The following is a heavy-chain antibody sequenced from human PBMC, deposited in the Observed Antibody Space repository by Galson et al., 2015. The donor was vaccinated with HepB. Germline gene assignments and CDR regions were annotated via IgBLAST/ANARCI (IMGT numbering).Heavy chain of an antibody. D-gene: IGHD3-10*01. CDR3: ATTSSASTFAY. Sequence: SVKVSCKASGGTFSRYSTSWVRQAPGQGLEWMAGFIPIVGTADYAQKFQGRVTVNVDESTRTGYMEFSGLRSDDTAIYYCATTSSASTFAYWGQGTLVTVSS. CDR1: GGTFSRYS. V-gene: IGHV1-69*13. J-gene: IGHJ4*02. CDR2: FIPIVGTA.